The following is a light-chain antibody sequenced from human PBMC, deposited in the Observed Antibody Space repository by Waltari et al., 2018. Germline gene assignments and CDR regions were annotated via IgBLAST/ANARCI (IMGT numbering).Light chain of an antibody. Sequence: DVQMTQSPSTLSASVGDRVTLTCRASEDINTWLAWYQQKPGKAPKLLISDAASLKSGVPSRFSGSGSGTDFTLTITSMQPDDFASYYCQQYYRYITFGQGTRLEIK. CDR2: DAA. CDR1: EDINTW. J-gene: IGKJ5*01. CDR3: QQYYRYIT. V-gene: IGKV1-5*01.